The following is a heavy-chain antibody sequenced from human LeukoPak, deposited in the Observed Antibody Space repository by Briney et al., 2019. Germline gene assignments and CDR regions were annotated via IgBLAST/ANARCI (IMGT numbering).Heavy chain of an antibody. Sequence: GGSLRLSCEASGFTFSSYTMNWVRQAPGKGLEWVSSISSSSSYIYYVDSVKGRFTISRDNAKKSLYLQMNSLRAEDTALYYCARDGDTVLTRGYYYYMDVWGKGTTVTVSS. D-gene: IGHD4-23*01. CDR3: ARDGDTVLTRGYYYYMDV. V-gene: IGHV3-21*01. J-gene: IGHJ6*03. CDR2: ISSSSSYI. CDR1: GFTFSSYT.